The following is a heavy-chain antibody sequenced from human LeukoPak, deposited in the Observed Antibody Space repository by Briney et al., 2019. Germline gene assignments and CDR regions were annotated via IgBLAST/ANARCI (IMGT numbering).Heavy chain of an antibody. CDR2: ISGSGGST. Sequence: GGSLRLSCAASGFTFSSYAMSWVRQAPGKGLEYVSVISGSGGSTHYRDSVKGRFTISRDNSKNTLYLQMNSLRVEDTAVYYCAKDGTTTITFDYWGQGTLVTVSS. V-gene: IGHV3-23*01. J-gene: IGHJ4*02. D-gene: IGHD1-1*01. CDR3: AKDGTTTITFDY. CDR1: GFTFSSYA.